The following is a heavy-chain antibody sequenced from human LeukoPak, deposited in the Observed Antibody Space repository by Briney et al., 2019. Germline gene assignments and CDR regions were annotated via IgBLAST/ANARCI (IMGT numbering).Heavy chain of an antibody. CDR1: GYTFTNYW. J-gene: IGHJ5*02. Sequence: GESLKISCKGSGYTFTNYWIGWVRQMPGKGLEFMGIIYPGDSDTRYSPSFQGQVTISVDKSINTAYLQWSSLKASDSAMYYCAITISNWFDPWGQGTLVTVSS. CDR3: AITISNWFDP. V-gene: IGHV5-51*01. CDR2: IYPGDSDT. D-gene: IGHD2-2*01.